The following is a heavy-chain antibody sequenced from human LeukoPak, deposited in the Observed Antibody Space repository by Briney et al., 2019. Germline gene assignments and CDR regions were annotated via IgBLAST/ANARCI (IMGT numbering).Heavy chain of an antibody. CDR3: ARAPSDYDLLTGYQYYFDY. D-gene: IGHD3-9*01. Sequence: SETLSLTCAVYGGSFSGYYWSWIRQPPGKGLEWIGEINHSGSTNYNPSLKSRVTISVDTSKNQFSLKLSSVTAADTAVYYCARAPSDYDLLTGYQYYFDYWGQGTLVTVSS. CDR2: INHSGST. J-gene: IGHJ4*02. V-gene: IGHV4-34*01. CDR1: GGSFSGYY.